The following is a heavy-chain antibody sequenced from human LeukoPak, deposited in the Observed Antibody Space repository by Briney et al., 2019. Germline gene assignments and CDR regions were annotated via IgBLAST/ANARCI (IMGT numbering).Heavy chain of an antibody. CDR2: IYHSGRT. Sequence: SETLSLTCTVSGYSIRYSHWWGWIRQPPGKGLEWIGSIYHSGRTHYNPSLKSRVIISVDTSKNQFSLKLSSVTAADTAVYYCARDRGLHLFDYWGQGTLVTVSS. V-gene: IGHV4-38-2*02. CDR3: ARDRGLHLFDY. D-gene: IGHD4-11*01. CDR1: GYSIRYSHW. J-gene: IGHJ4*02.